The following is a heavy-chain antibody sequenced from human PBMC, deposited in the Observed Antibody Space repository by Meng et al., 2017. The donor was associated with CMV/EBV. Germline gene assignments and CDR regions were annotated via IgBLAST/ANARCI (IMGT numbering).Heavy chain of an antibody. CDR1: GFSLSTSGVG. J-gene: IGHJ5*02. CDR3: AHRGRIAAAGTDWFDP. CDR2: IYWDDDK. V-gene: IGHV2-5*02. D-gene: IGHD6-13*01. Sequence: QITLKEAGPTLAKPTQTLTLTCTFSGFSLSTSGVGVGWIRQPPGKALEWLALIYWDDDKRYSPSLKSRLTITKDTSKNQVVLTMTNMDPVDTATYYCAHRGRIAAAGTDWFDPWGQGTLVTVSS.